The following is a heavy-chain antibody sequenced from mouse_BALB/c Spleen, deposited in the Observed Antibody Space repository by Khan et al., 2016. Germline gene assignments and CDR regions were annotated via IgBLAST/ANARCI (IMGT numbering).Heavy chain of an antibody. CDR3: ARSPYDYDVGFAY. CDR1: GFNIKDTY. Sequence: VQLKASGAELVKPGASVKLSCTASGFNIKDTYMHWVKQRPEQGLEWIGRIDPANGNTKYDPKFQGKATITADTSSTPAYLQLRSLTSEDTAVYSCARSPYDYDVGFAYWGQGTLVTVSA. CDR2: IDPANGNT. V-gene: IGHV14-3*02. D-gene: IGHD2-4*01. J-gene: IGHJ3*01.